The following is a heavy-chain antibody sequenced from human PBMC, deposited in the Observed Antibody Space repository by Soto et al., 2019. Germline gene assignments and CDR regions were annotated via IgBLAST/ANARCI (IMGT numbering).Heavy chain of an antibody. D-gene: IGHD2-15*01. CDR3: ARSFDIVVVVAATPGDWFDP. J-gene: IGHJ5*02. V-gene: IGHV4-39*01. Sequence: QLQLQESGPGLVKPSETLSLTCTVSGGSISSSSYYWGWIRQPPGKGLEWIGSIYYSGSTYYNPSPKSRVTISVDTSKNQFSLKLSSVTAADTAVYYCARSFDIVVVVAATPGDWFDPWGQGTLVTVSS. CDR1: GGSISSSSYY. CDR2: IYYSGST.